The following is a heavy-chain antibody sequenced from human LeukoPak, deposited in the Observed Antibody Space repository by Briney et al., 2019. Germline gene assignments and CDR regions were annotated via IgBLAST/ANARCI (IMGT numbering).Heavy chain of an antibody. J-gene: IGHJ4*02. V-gene: IGHV3-21*01. Sequence: GGSLRLSCAASGFTFSSYSMNWVRQAPGKWLEWVSSISSSSSYIYYADSVKGRFTISRDNAKNSLYLQMNSLRAEDTAVYYCARDDYGDFYFDYWGQVTLVTVSS. CDR2: ISSSSSYI. CDR3: ARDDYGDFYFDY. D-gene: IGHD4-17*01. CDR1: GFTFSSYS.